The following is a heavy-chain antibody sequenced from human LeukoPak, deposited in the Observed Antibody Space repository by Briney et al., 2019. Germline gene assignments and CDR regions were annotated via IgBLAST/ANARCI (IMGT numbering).Heavy chain of an antibody. Sequence: SVKVSCKASGGTFSSYAISWVRQAPGQGLEWMGRIIPIFGTANYAQKFQGRVTITTDESTSTAYMELSSPRSEDTAVYYCAVWLMDTAMVKDFDYWGQGTLVTVSS. D-gene: IGHD5-18*01. J-gene: IGHJ4*02. V-gene: IGHV1-69*05. CDR3: AVWLMDTAMVKDFDY. CDR1: GGTFSSYA. CDR2: IIPIFGTA.